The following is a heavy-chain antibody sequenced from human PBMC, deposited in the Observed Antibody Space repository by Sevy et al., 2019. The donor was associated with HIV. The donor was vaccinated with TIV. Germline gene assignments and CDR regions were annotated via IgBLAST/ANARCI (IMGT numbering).Heavy chain of an antibody. D-gene: IGHD6-13*01. CDR2: ISGGGGGT. V-gene: IGHV3-23*01. Sequence: LSLTCAASGLTFNNYAMSWVRQAPGKGLEGKGLEWVSTISGGGGGTYYADSVRGRFTISRDNSKNTLYLQVNSLRVEDTAVYYCAKHYIHDIADGWYFDLWGRGTLVTVSS. CDR1: GLTFNNYA. CDR3: AKHYIHDIADGWYFDL. J-gene: IGHJ2*01.